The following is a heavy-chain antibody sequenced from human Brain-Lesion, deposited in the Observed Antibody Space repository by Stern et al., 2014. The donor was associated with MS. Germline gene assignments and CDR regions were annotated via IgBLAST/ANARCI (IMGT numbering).Heavy chain of an antibody. V-gene: IGHV3-23*04. CDR3: AKWPHHIAVAGTRYFQH. D-gene: IGHD6-19*01. CDR1: GFSFSTYA. J-gene: IGHJ1*01. CDR2: IRGRGGTT. Sequence: EVQLVESGGGLVQPGGSLRLSCAASGFSFSTYAMSWVRQTPGKGLQWVSVIRGRGGTTYYADSVKGRFTISRDNSKKPLYLLLDSLRADDTAVYYCAKWPHHIAVAGTRYFQHWGQGTLVTVSS.